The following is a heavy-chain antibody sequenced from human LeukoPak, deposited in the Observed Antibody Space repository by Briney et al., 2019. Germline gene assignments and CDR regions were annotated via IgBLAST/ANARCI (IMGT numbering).Heavy chain of an antibody. V-gene: IGHV1-69*04. CDR1: GGTFSSYA. CDR3: ARVASGSYYYYGMDV. CDR2: IIPILGIA. Sequence: SVKVSCKASGGTFSSYAISWVRQAPGQGLEWMGRIIPILGIANYAQKLQGRVTITADKSTSTAYMELSSLRSEDTAVYYCARVASGSYYYYGMDVWGQGTTVTVSS. J-gene: IGHJ6*02. D-gene: IGHD3-22*01.